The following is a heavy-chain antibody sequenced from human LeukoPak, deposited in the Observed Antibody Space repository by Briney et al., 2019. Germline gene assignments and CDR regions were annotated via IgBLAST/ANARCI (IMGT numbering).Heavy chain of an antibody. V-gene: IGHV3-23*01. D-gene: IGHD5-18*01. Sequence: GGSRRLSCAASGFTFSSYAMSWVRQAPGKGLEWVSAISGSGGSTYYADSVKGRFTISRDNSKNTLYLQMNSLRAEDTAVYYCAKDGMDSYGSYFDYWGQGTLVTVSS. CDR1: GFTFSSYA. CDR3: AKDGMDSYGSYFDY. J-gene: IGHJ4*02. CDR2: ISGSGGST.